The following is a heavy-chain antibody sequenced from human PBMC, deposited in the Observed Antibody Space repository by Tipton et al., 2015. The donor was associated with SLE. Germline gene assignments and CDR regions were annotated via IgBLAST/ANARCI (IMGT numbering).Heavy chain of an antibody. V-gene: IGHV4-59*11. Sequence: TLSLTCTVSGGSISSHYWSWIRQPPGKGLEWIGYIYYSGSTNYNPSLKSRVTISVDTSKNQFSLKLSSVTAADTAVYYCGIAVAGLDAFDIWGQGTMVTVSS. CDR1: GGSISSHY. CDR2: IYYSGST. D-gene: IGHD6-19*01. CDR3: GIAVAGLDAFDI. J-gene: IGHJ3*02.